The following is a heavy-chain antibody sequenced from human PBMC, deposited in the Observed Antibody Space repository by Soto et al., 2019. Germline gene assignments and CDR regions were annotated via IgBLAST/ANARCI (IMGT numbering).Heavy chain of an antibody. J-gene: IGHJ4*02. D-gene: IGHD4-17*01. CDR2: IKQDGSEK. Sequence: GGSLRLSCAASGFTLSNYWMSWVRQAPGKGLEWVANIKQDGSEKNYVDSVKGRFTISRDNAKSSLYLQMNSLRAEDTAVYYCAGVTTVGGYWGQGT. CDR3: AGVTTVGGY. V-gene: IGHV3-7*01. CDR1: GFTLSNYW.